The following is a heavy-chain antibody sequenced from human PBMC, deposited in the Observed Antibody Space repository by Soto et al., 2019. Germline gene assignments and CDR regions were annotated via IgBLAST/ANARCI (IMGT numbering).Heavy chain of an antibody. CDR3: ARHGDTAMVPAFDY. J-gene: IGHJ4*02. V-gene: IGHV5-10-1*01. D-gene: IGHD5-18*01. CDR1: GYSVTSYW. Sequence: XESLTISCKGSGYSVTSYWISWVRQMPGKGLEWMGRIDPSDSYTNYSPSFQGHVTISADKSISTAYLQWSSLKASDTAMYYCARHGDTAMVPAFDYWGQGTLVTVSS. CDR2: IDPSDSYT.